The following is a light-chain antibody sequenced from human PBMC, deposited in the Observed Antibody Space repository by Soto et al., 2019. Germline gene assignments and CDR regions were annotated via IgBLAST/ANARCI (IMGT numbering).Light chain of an antibody. CDR1: QSVSSN. CDR2: DAS. CDR3: QQYHNWPIT. J-gene: IGKJ5*01. V-gene: IGKV3-15*01. Sequence: EIVLTQSPGTLSLSPGKRATLSRRASQSVSSNLAWHQQKPGQAPRILMYDASTRATGIPARFSGSGSGTEFTLTISSLQSEDFAVYYCQQYHNWPITFGQGTRLEIK.